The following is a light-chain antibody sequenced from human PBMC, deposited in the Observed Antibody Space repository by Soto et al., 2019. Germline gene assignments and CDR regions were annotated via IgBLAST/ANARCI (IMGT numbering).Light chain of an antibody. CDR3: SSYAGSNNRYV. J-gene: IGLJ1*01. CDR2: EVT. Sequence: QSVLTQPPSASGSPGQSVAISCTGTSSDVVGYNFVSWYQQHPGKAPKLIIYEVTKRPSGVPDRFSGSKSGNTASLTVSGLQADDEADYFCSSYAGSNNRYVFGTGTKLTVL. V-gene: IGLV2-8*01. CDR1: SSDVVGYNF.